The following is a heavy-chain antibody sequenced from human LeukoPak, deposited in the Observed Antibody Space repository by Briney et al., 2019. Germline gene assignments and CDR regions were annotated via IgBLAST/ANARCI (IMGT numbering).Heavy chain of an antibody. J-gene: IGHJ4*02. Sequence: PGRSLRLSCAASGFTFDDYAMHWVRQAPGKGLEWVSGISWNSGTIGYADSVKGRFTISRDNAKNSLYLQTNSLRAEDTALYYCAKDSSLNILTGSSFDYWGQGALVTVSS. CDR2: ISWNSGTI. D-gene: IGHD3-9*01. CDR3: AKDSSLNILTGSSFDY. CDR1: GFTFDDYA. V-gene: IGHV3-9*01.